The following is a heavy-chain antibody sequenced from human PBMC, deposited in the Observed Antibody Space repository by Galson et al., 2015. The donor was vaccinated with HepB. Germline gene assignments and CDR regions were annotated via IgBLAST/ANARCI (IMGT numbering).Heavy chain of an antibody. V-gene: IGHV3-64*02. CDR3: AKDNNKFLYDH. CDR1: GFTFGRPS. CDR2: ISSTGEII. Sequence: SLRLSCAASGFTFGRPSMHWVRQAPGQGLEYVSSISSTGEIIYYADSVKGRFIVSRDNSKNTLYLQMDSLRVEDTAMYFCAKDNNKFLYDHWGQGTQVTVSS. J-gene: IGHJ4*02. D-gene: IGHD1-14*01.